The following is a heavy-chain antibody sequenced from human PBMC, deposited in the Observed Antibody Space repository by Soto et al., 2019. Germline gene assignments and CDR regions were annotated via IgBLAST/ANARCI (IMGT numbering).Heavy chain of an antibody. V-gene: IGHV4-34*01. D-gene: IGHD3-22*01. CDR1: GGSFSGYY. CDR3: ARAEGEYYYDSSGQYYYYYYGMDV. Sequence: TSETLSLTCAVYGGSFSGYYWSWIRQPPGKGLEWIGEINHSGSTNYNPSLKSRVTISVDTSKNQFSLKLSSVTAADTAVYYCARAEGEYYYDSSGQYYYYYYGMDVWGQGTTVT. CDR2: INHSGST. J-gene: IGHJ6*02.